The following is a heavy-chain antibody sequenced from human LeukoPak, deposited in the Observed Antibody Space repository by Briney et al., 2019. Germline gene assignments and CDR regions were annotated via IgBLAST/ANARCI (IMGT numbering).Heavy chain of an antibody. D-gene: IGHD7-27*01. CDR3: ARRSGPTWGSTRVYYYYYYMDV. V-gene: IGHV3-21*01. CDR2: ISSSSSYI. J-gene: IGHJ6*03. Sequence: GGSLRLSCAASGFTFSSYSMNWVRQAPGKVLEWVSSISSSSSYIYYADSVKGRFTISRDNAKNSLYLQMNSLRPEDTAVYYCARRSGPTWGSTRVYYYYYYMDVWGKGTTVTVSS. CDR1: GFTFSSYS.